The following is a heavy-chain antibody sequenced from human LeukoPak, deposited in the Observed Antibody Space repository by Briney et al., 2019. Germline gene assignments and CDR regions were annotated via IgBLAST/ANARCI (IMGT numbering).Heavy chain of an antibody. Sequence: TSETLSLTCAVSGGSFSAFFWRWIRQPPGKGLEWIGSIFHSGSTHYNSSLKSRVTISLDASKSQFSLKLSSVTAADTAVYYCASPPLTTVTSAPWLVWGKGTTVTVSS. V-gene: IGHV4-34*12. CDR3: ASPPLTTVTSAPWLV. J-gene: IGHJ6*04. D-gene: IGHD4-17*01. CDR1: GGSFSAFF. CDR2: IFHSGST.